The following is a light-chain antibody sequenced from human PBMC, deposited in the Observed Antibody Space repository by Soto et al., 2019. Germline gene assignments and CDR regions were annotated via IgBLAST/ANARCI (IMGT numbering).Light chain of an antibody. CDR1: QGIGYT. J-gene: IGKJ4*01. V-gene: IGKV3-15*01. CDR3: QLYNNWPLT. Sequence: EIIMTQSPATLSVSPGEGATLSCRASQGIGYTLAWYQHKPGQTPRLLIYDTSTRATGVPARFSGSRSGTEFTLPINSLPSEDFAVYYCQLYNNWPLTFGGGTKVENK. CDR2: DTS.